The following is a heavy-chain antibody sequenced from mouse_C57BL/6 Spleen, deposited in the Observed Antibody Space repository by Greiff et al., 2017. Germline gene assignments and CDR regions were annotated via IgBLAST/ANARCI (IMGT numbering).Heavy chain of an antibody. CDR1: GYTFTDYY. CDR3: ARGRPSYAMDD. Sequence: EVQLQQSGPELVKPGASVKMSCKASGYTFTDYYMNWVKQSTGKSLEWIGGINPKNGGTSYNQKFKGKATLTADTSSSTAYMELRSLTSEDSAVYYCARGRPSYAMDDWGQGTSVTVSS. CDR2: INPKNGGT. J-gene: IGHJ4*01. V-gene: IGHV1-26*01.